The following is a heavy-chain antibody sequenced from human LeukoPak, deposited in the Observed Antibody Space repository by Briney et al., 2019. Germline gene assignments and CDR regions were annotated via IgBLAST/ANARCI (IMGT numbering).Heavy chain of an antibody. V-gene: IGHV4-30-4*08. CDR1: GGSISSGDYY. CDR2: IYYSGST. D-gene: IGHD3-3*01. Sequence: SQTLSLTCTVSGGSISSGDYYWSWIRQPPGQGLEGIGYIYYSGSTYYNPSLKSRVTISVDTSKNQFSLKLSSVTAADTAVYCCARAGGTYYDFWSGYPLIDYWGQGTLVTVSS. J-gene: IGHJ4*02. CDR3: ARAGGTYYDFWSGYPLIDY.